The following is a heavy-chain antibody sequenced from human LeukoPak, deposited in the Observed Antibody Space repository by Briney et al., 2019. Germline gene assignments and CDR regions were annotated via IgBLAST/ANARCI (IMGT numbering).Heavy chain of an antibody. CDR1: GFTFSSYE. J-gene: IGHJ4*02. CDR3: AKGVTMADFDY. V-gene: IGHV3-48*01. D-gene: IGHD3-10*01. Sequence: GGSLRLSCAASGFTFSSYEMNWVRQAPGKGLEWVSYISSSSSTIYYADSVKGRFTISRDNAKNSLYLQMNSLRAEDTAVYYCAKGVTMADFDYWGQGTLVTVSS. CDR2: ISSSSSTI.